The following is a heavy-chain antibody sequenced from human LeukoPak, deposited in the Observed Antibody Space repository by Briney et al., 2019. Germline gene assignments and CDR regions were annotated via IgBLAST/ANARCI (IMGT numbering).Heavy chain of an antibody. V-gene: IGHV3-11*01. CDR3: ARDPPICSAPPHHHMHV. J-gene: IGHJ6*03. D-gene: IGHD6-19*01. CDR1: GFTFSDYY. Sequence: GGSLRLSCAASGFTFSDYYMSWIRQAPGKGLEWVSYISSSGSTIYYADSVKGRFTISRDNAKNSLYLQMNSLRAEDTAVYYCARDPPICSAPPHHHMHVWAKGPALRVSS. CDR2: ISSSGSTI.